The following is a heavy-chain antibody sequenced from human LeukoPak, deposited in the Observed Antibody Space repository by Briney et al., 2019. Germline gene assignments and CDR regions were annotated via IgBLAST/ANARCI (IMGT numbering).Heavy chain of an antibody. CDR2: IYYSGST. D-gene: IGHD3-10*01. Sequence: SETLSLTCTVSGGSISSSSYYWGWIRQPPGKGLEWIGSIYYSGSTYYNPSLKSRVTISVDTSKNQFSLKLSSVTAADTAVYYCARRVAPPYWYFDLWGRGTLVTVSS. V-gene: IGHV4-39*01. CDR1: GGSISSSSYY. CDR3: ARRVAPPYWYFDL. J-gene: IGHJ2*01.